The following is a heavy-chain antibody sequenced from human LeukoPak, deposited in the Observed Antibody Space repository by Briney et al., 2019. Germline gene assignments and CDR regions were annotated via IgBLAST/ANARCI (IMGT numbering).Heavy chain of an antibody. V-gene: IGHV1-8*01. CDR2: MNPNSDNT. CDR1: GYTFTSYD. Sequence: GASVKVSCKASGYTFTSYDINWVRQATGQGLEWMGWMNPNSDNTGYAQKFQGRVTMTRNTSISTAYMELSSLRSEDTAVYYCARSEIAVAGSSWDTWGQGTLVTVSS. J-gene: IGHJ5*02. D-gene: IGHD6-19*01. CDR3: ARSEIAVAGSSWDT.